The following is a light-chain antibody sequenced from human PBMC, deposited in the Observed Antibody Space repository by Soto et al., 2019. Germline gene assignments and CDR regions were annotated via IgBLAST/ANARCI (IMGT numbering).Light chain of an antibody. CDR3: SSYSNSSTSSYV. J-gene: IGLJ1*01. V-gene: IGLV2-14*01. Sequence: QSALTQPASVSGSPGQSITISCTGTSSDVGGYDYVSWYQQHPGKAPKLMIYDVSNRPSGVSNRFSGSKSGNTASLTISGVQDEDEEDYYCSSYSNSSTSSYVFGTGTKLTVL. CDR1: SSDVGGYDY. CDR2: DVS.